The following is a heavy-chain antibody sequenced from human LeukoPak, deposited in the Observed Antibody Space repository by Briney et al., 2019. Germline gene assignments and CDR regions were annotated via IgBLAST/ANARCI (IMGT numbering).Heavy chain of an antibody. CDR3: ARHDSSGYYHPLDY. V-gene: IGHV4-39*01. D-gene: IGHD3-22*01. CDR2: IYYSGST. CDR1: GGSISSGTYY. J-gene: IGHJ4*02. Sequence: PSETLSLTCIVSGGSISSGTYYWGWIRQPPGKGLEWIGSIYYSGSTYYSPSLRSRVTISVDTSKNQFSLKLTSVTAADTAVYYCARHDSSGYYHPLDYWGQGTLVTVSS.